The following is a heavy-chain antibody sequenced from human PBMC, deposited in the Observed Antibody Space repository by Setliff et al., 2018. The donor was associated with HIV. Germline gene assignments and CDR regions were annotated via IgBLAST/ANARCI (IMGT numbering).Heavy chain of an antibody. Sequence: ASVKVSCKTSGYTLTNYYMHWMRQAPGQGLEWMGVVNTVGGGASYAQKFQGRLTVTGDTSTSTVYMELSSLRSEDTAVYYCAREGQVVVTAKGFDYWGLGTLVTVSS. CDR1: GYTLTNYY. CDR2: VNTVGGGA. D-gene: IGHD2-15*01. CDR3: AREGQVVVTAKGFDY. J-gene: IGHJ4*02. V-gene: IGHV1-46*01.